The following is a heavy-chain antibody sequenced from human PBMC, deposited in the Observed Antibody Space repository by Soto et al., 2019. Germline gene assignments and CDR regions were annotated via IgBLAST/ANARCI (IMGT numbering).Heavy chain of an antibody. CDR3: ARGDSADCSDGVCSFFYNHDMDV. CDR1: GYSFTDYH. D-gene: IGHD2-8*01. J-gene: IGHJ6*02. CDR2: INPKSGVT. Sequence: ASVKVSCKASGYSFTDYHIHWVRQAPGQGLEWLGRINPKSGVTSTAQKFQGWVTMTTDTSISTASMELTRLTSDDTAIYYCARGDSADCSDGVCSFFYNHDMDVWGQGTTVTVSS. V-gene: IGHV1-2*04.